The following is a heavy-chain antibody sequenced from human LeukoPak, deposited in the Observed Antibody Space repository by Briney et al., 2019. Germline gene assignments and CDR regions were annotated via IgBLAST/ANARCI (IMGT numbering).Heavy chain of an antibody. V-gene: IGHV4-31*03. Sequence: SETLSLTCTVSGGSISSGGYYWSWIRQHPGKGLEWIGYIYYSGSTYYNPSLKSRVTISVDTSKNQFSLKLSSVTAADTAVYYCARGLITPYYYYGMDVWGQGTTVTVSS. CDR2: IYYSGST. CDR1: GGSISSGGYY. J-gene: IGHJ6*02. CDR3: ARGLITPYYYYGMDV. D-gene: IGHD1-14*01.